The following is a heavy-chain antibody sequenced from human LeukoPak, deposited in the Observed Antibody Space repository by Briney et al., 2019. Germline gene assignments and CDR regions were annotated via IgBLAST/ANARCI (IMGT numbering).Heavy chain of an antibody. D-gene: IGHD2-2*01. CDR3: ARDLGYCSSTSCPLRVYNWFDP. Sequence: ASVKVSCKASGYTFTRYYMHWVGQAPGQGGEGMGWINPNRGGTNYAQKFQGRGTITRDTSKRKAYMEMRRLRYEDTGGYFCARDLGYCSSTSCPLRVYNWFDPWGQGTLVTVSS. V-gene: IGHV1-2*02. J-gene: IGHJ5*02. CDR1: GYTFTRYY. CDR2: INPNRGGT.